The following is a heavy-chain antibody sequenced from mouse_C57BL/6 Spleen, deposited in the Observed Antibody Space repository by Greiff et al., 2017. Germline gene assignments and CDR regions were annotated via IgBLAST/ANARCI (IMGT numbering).Heavy chain of an antibody. D-gene: IGHD2-2*01. Sequence: EVKLVESEGGLVQPGSSMKLSCTASGFTFSDYYMAWVRQVPEKGLEWVANINYDGSSTYYLDSLKSRFIISRDNAKNILYLQMSSLKSEDTATYYCARILYGSYYAMDYWGQGTSVTVSS. CDR2: INYDGSST. CDR3: ARILYGSYYAMDY. V-gene: IGHV5-16*01. J-gene: IGHJ4*01. CDR1: GFTFSDYY.